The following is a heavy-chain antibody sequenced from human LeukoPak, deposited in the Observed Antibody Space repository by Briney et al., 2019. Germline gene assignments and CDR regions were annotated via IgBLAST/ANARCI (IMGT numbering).Heavy chain of an antibody. J-gene: IGHJ4*02. D-gene: IGHD6-13*01. CDR2: IYYSGST. CDR3: ARHGVGYSSLWLAYVDY. V-gene: IGHV4-59*08. CDR1: GGSISSYY. Sequence: SETLSLTCTVSGGSISSYYWSWIRQPPGKGLEWIGYIYYSGSTNYNPSLKSRVTISVDTSKNQFSLKLSSVTAADTAVYYCARHGVGYSSLWLAYVDYWGQGTLVTVSS.